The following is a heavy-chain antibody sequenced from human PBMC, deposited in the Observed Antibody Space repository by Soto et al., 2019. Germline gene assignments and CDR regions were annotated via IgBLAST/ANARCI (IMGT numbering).Heavy chain of an antibody. Sequence: QVQVVQSGVEVRRPGSSVKVSCKASGDTFKNCVISWVRQAPGQGLEWMGGIIPLFGTTDFAQRFQGRLTITTDESTTTAYVELSSLRSEDTATYYCAAELGFGKLSVVWGQGTTVIVSS. J-gene: IGHJ6*02. V-gene: IGHV1-69*01. CDR2: IIPLFGTT. CDR3: AAELGFGKLSVV. CDR1: GDTFKNCV. D-gene: IGHD3-10*01.